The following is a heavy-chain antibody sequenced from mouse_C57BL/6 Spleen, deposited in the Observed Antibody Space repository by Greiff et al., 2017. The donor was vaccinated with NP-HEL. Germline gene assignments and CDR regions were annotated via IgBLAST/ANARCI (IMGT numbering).Heavy chain of an antibody. CDR3: ARHYYGSRYFDV. V-gene: IGHV1-54*01. Sequence: QVQLQQSGAELVRPGTSVKVSCKASGYAFTNYLIEWVKQRPGQGLEWIGVINPGSGGTNYNEKFKGKATLTADKSSSTAYMQLSSLTSEDSAVYFCARHYYGSRYFDVWGTGTTVTVSS. CDR1: GYAFTNYL. CDR2: INPGSGGT. D-gene: IGHD1-1*01. J-gene: IGHJ1*03.